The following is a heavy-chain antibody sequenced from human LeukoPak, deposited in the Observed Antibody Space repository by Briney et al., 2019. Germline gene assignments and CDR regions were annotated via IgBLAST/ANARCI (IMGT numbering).Heavy chain of an antibody. CDR2: IYYSGST. CDR3: ARALYYDSSGLGY. CDR1: GCSISSYY. J-gene: IGHJ4*02. Sequence: PSETLSLTCTVSGCSISSYYWSWIRQPPGKGLEWIGYIYYSGSTNYNPSLKSRVTISVDTSKNQFSLKLSSVTPADTAVYYCARALYYDSSGLGYWGQGTLVTVSS. D-gene: IGHD3-22*01. V-gene: IGHV4-59*01.